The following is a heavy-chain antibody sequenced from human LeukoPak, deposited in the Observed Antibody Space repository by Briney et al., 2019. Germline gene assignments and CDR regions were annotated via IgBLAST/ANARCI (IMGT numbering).Heavy chain of an antibody. J-gene: IGHJ6*03. CDR1: GGSISSYY. D-gene: IGHD3-10*01. CDR2: IYTSGST. Sequence: SETLSLTCTVSGGSISSYYWSWIWQPAGKGLEWIGRIYTSGSTNYNPSLKSRVTMSVDTSKNQFSLKLSSVTAADTAVYYCARSPMVRGVIITVGPYYYYMDVWGKGTTVTVSS. CDR3: ARSPMVRGVIITVGPYYYYMDV. V-gene: IGHV4-4*07.